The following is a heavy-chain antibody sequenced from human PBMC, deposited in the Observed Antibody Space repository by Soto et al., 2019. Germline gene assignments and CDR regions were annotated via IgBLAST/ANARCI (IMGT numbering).Heavy chain of an antibody. CDR3: ARLPGPLVSVLYIYPVDARETASDVDV. CDR1: GFTFXXYP. Sequence: QMQLVQSGGGVVXPGRSLXLSCAASGFTFXXYPMHWVXQAPGKGLEWVAVVSFDGSNKYYRDSVKGRFTISKDNGKNTLYLQMNDLRHEDTAVYYCARLPGPLVSVLYIYPVDARETASDVDVW. D-gene: IGHD2-21*02. CDR2: VSFDGSNK. J-gene: IGHJ6*01. V-gene: IGHV3-30*03.